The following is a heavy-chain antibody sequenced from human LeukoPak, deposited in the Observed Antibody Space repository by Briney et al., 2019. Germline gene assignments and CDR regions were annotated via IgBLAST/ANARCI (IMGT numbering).Heavy chain of an antibody. D-gene: IGHD1-26*01. Sequence: ASVKVSCKASGYTFSSYDINWVRQAPGQGLEWMGWMKPNSGNTGYAQKFQGRVTMTRDPSISTAYMELSSLRSEDTAVYYCAKDAVYSGSYVYAFDIWGQGTMVTVSS. V-gene: IGHV1-8*01. CDR1: GYTFSSYD. CDR3: AKDAVYSGSYVYAFDI. J-gene: IGHJ3*02. CDR2: MKPNSGNT.